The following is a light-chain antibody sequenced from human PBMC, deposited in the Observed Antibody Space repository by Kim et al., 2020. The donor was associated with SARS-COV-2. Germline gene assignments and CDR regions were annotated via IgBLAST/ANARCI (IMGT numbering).Light chain of an antibody. CDR1: QGINSF. CDR3: QQHESYPYT. J-gene: IGKJ2*01. Sequence: DIQMTQSPSAMSASEGDRVTITCRASQGINSFLAWFQQKPGKVPKRLIYAASSLQSGVPSRFSGSGSGTEFTLTISNLQPEDFASYYCQQHESYPYTFGHGTKLEI. V-gene: IGKV1-17*03. CDR2: AAS.